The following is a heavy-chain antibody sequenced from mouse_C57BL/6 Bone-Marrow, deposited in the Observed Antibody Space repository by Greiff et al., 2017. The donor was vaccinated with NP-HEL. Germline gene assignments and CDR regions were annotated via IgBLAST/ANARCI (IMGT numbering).Heavy chain of an antibody. Sequence: VQLQQSGAELMKPGASVKLSCKATGYTFTGYWIEWVKQRPGHGLEWIGEILPGSGSTNYNEKFKGKATFTADTSSNTAYMQLSSLTTEDSAIYYCAREGSQIRGALYAMDYWGQGTSVTVSS. CDR2: ILPGSGST. CDR1: GYTFTGYW. V-gene: IGHV1-9*01. D-gene: IGHD5-1-1*01. CDR3: AREGSQIRGALYAMDY. J-gene: IGHJ4*01.